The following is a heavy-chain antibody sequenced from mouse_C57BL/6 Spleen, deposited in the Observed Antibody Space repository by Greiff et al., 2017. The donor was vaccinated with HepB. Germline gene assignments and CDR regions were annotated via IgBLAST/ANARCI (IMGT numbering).Heavy chain of an antibody. CDR2: IYPGSGST. Sequence: VQLQQPGAELVKPGASVKMSCKASGYTFTSYWITWVKQRPGQGLEWIGDIYPGSGSTNYNEKFKSKATLTVDTSSSTAYMQLSSLTSEDSAVDYWALGKTNWDQWYFDVWGTGTTVTVSS. J-gene: IGHJ1*03. D-gene: IGHD4-1*01. CDR3: ALGKTNWDQWYFDV. CDR1: GYTFTSYW. V-gene: IGHV1-55*01.